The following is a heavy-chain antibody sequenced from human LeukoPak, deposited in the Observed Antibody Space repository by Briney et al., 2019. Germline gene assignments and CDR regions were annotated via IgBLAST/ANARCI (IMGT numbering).Heavy chain of an antibody. CDR3: VRDINFFALDY. CDR2: INQGGSDV. D-gene: IGHD1-1*01. CDR1: GFTFITYW. Sequence: GGSLRLSCAASGFTFITYWMNWVRQAPGKGLEWVAIINQGGSDVNYVDSVKGRFTISRDNAKNSLYLQMNSLRAEDSAVYYCVRDINFFALDYWGLGALVTVSS. J-gene: IGHJ4*02. V-gene: IGHV3-7*01.